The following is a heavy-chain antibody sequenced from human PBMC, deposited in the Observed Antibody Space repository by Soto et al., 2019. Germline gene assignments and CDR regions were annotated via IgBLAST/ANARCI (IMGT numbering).Heavy chain of an antibody. CDR3: AKDRSHYGSSGFDY. D-gene: IGHD3-22*01. CDR1: GFTFSSYA. J-gene: IGHJ4*02. V-gene: IGHV3-23*01. CDR2: SSGSGGST. Sequence: EVQLLESGGGLVQPGGSLRLSCAASGFTFSSYAMSWVRKAPGKGLEWVSASSGSGGSTYYADSVNGRFTISRNNSKNPLYLQMNCLRAEDTAVYYCAKDRSHYGSSGFDYWGQGTLVTVSS.